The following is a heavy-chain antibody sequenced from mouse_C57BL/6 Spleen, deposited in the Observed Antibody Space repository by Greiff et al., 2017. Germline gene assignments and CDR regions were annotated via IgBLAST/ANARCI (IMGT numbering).Heavy chain of an antibody. CDR1: GFTFSDYG. Sequence: DVKLVESGGGLVKPGGSLKLSCAASGFTFSDYGMHWVRQAPEKGLEWVAYISSGSSTIYYADTVKGRFTISRDNAKNTLFLQMASLRSEDTAMYYCARGDGGFAYWGQGTLVTVSA. CDR3: ARGDGGFAY. D-gene: IGHD3-3*01. CDR2: ISSGSSTI. J-gene: IGHJ3*01. V-gene: IGHV5-17*01.